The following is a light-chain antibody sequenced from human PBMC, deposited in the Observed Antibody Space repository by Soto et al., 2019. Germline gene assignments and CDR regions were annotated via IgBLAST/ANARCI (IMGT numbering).Light chain of an antibody. CDR3: SSFASTHTYV. Sequence: QSALTQPASVSGSPGQSITISCTGTRSDIGGYNYVSWYQQHPGKAPKLLIYEVNNRPSGVSHRFSGSKSGNTASLTISGLQAEDEADYYCSSFASTHTYVFGTGTKLTVL. V-gene: IGLV2-14*01. CDR2: EVN. J-gene: IGLJ1*01. CDR1: RSDIGGYNY.